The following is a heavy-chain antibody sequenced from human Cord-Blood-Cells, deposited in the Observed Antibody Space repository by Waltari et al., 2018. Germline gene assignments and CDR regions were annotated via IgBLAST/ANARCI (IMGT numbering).Heavy chain of an antibody. CDR2: IWYDGSNK. J-gene: IGHJ6*03. CDR3: ARGARTYYYYMDV. Sequence: QVQLVESGGGVVQPGRSLRLSCAASGFTFSSYGMHWVRQAPGKGLEWVAVIWYDGSNKYYADSVKGRFTSSRDNSKNTLYLQMNSLSVEDTAVYYCARGARTYYYYMDVLGKGTTVTVSS. V-gene: IGHV3-33*01. CDR1: GFTFSSYG.